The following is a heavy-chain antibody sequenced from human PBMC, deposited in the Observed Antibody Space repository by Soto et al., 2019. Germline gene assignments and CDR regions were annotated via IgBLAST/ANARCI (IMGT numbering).Heavy chain of an antibody. V-gene: IGHV3-23*01. CDR1: GFTFSSYA. D-gene: IGHD3-3*01. Sequence: GGSLRLSCAASGFTFSSYAMSWVRQAPGKGLEWVSAISGSGGSTYYADSVKGRFTISRDNSKNTLYLQMNSLRAEDTAVYYCAKDWGYDFWSGYDDYWGQGTLVTVSS. CDR3: AKDWGYDFWSGYDDY. CDR2: ISGSGGST. J-gene: IGHJ4*02.